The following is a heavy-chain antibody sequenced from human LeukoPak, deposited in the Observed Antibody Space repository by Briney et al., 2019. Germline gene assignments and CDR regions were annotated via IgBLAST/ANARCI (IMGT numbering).Heavy chain of an antibody. CDR2: ISGSGGST. D-gene: IGHD3-16*01. CDR1: GFTFSSYA. J-gene: IGHJ4*02. Sequence: PGGSLRLSCTVSGFTFSSYAMSWVRQAPGKGLEWVSVISGSGGSTYYGDSVKGRFTISRDNSKNTLYLQMNSLRAEDTAVYYCAKDGVVTITFDYWGQGTLVTVSS. V-gene: IGHV3-23*01. CDR3: AKDGVVTITFDY.